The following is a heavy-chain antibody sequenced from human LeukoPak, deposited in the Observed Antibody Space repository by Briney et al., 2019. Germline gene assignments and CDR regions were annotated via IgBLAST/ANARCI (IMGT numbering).Heavy chain of an antibody. D-gene: IGHD2-15*01. Sequence: PGGSLRLSCAPSGFTFSGYGMHWVRQAPGKGLEWVTGIAYDGSRKHYADSVRGRFTISRDNSRNTMDLQMNSLRVEHTARYHCTRYGYSQFVPWGEGTLVIVSS. CDR2: IAYDGSRK. CDR1: GFTFSGYG. J-gene: IGHJ5*02. V-gene: IGHV3-30*03. CDR3: TRYGYSQFVP.